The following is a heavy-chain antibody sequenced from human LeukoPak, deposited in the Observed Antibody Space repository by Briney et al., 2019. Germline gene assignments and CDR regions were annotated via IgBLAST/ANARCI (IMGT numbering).Heavy chain of an antibody. D-gene: IGHD3-10*01. Sequence: PGGSLRLSCAASGFTFSSCAMSWVRQAPGKGLEWVSSISSSSSSYIYYADSVKGRFTISRDNAKNSLYLQMNSLRAEDTAVYYCASNYYGSGSYTGGWYYFDYWGQGTLVTVSS. J-gene: IGHJ4*02. CDR3: ASNYYGSGSYTGGWYYFDY. V-gene: IGHV3-21*01. CDR2: ISSSSSSYI. CDR1: GFTFSSCA.